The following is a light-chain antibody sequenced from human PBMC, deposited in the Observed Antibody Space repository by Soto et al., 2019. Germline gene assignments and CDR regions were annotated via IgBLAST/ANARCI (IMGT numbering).Light chain of an antibody. J-gene: IGLJ2*01. CDR3: QSYVRGIPVV. CDR1: SGSIASNY. Sequence: NFMLTQPHSVSESPGKTVTISCTRSSGSIASNYVQWYQQRPGSAPSTVIYEDNQRPSGVPDRFSGSIDSSPNSASLTISGLKREDDGDDYGQSYVRGIPVVFGGGTTVTVL. V-gene: IGLV6-57*04. CDR2: EDN.